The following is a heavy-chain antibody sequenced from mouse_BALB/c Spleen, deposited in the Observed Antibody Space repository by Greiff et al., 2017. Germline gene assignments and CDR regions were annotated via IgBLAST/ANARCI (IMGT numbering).Heavy chain of an antibody. Sequence: VQLQQSGPELVKPGASVKMSCKASGYTFTSSVMYWVKQKPGQGLEWIGYINPYNDCTKYNEKFKGKATLTSDKSSSTAYMELSSLTSEDSAVYYCARERDYYYGPDYWGQGTTLTVSA. V-gene: IGHV1-14*01. J-gene: IGHJ2*01. CDR3: ARERDYYYGPDY. CDR2: INPYNDCT. D-gene: IGHD1-1*01. CDR1: GYTFTSSV.